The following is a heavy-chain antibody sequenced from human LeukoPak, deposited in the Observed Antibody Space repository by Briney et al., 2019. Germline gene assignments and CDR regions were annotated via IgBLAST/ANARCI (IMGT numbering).Heavy chain of an antibody. CDR1: GFTFSDYY. J-gene: IGHJ6*02. D-gene: IGHD2-2*02. CDR2: ISGSGGST. Sequence: PGGSLRLSCAASGFTFSDYYMSWVRQAPGKGLEWVSAISGSGGSTYYADSVKGRFTISRDNSKNTLYLQMNSLRAEDTAVYYCARVVPAAITLGDYYGMDVWGQGTTVTVSS. V-gene: IGHV3-23*01. CDR3: ARVVPAAITLGDYYGMDV.